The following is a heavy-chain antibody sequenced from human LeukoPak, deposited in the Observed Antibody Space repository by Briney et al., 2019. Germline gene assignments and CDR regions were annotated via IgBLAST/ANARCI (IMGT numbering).Heavy chain of an antibody. D-gene: IGHD5-12*01. Sequence: GSLRLSCAASGFTFSTYSMKWVRQAPGKGLEWVSYISDSSAMYYADSVRGRFTISRENDKNSLFLQMNSLRAEDTAVYYCARDGGYSGYDADCWGQGTLVTVSS. V-gene: IGHV3-48*01. CDR3: ARDGGYSGYDADC. CDR2: ISDSSAM. CDR1: GFTFSTYS. J-gene: IGHJ4*02.